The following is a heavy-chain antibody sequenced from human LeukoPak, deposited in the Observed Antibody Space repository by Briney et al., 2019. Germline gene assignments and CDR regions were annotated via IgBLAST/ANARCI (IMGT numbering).Heavy chain of an antibody. V-gene: IGHV1-2*04. CDR2: INPNSGGT. CDR3: ASGDSSGYYY. J-gene: IGHJ4*02. CDR1: GYTFTSYD. Sequence: GASVTVSCKASGYTFTSYDINWVRQGTGQGLEWMGWINPNSGGTNYAQKFQGWVTMTRDTSISTAYMELSRLRSDDTAVYYCASGDSSGYYYWGQGTLVTVSS. D-gene: IGHD3-22*01.